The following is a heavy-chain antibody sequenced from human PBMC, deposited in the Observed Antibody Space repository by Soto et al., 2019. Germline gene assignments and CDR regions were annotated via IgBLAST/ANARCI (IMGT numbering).Heavy chain of an antibody. CDR2: INPSGGST. J-gene: IGHJ4*02. CDR3: ATSDILTGYYDY. Sequence: ASVKVSCKASGYTFTSYYMHWVRQAPGQGLEWMGIINPSGGSTSYAQKFQGRVTMTRDTSTSTVYMELSSLRSEDTAVYYCATSDILTGYYDYWGQGTVVTVSS. D-gene: IGHD3-9*01. V-gene: IGHV1-46*03. CDR1: GYTFTSYY.